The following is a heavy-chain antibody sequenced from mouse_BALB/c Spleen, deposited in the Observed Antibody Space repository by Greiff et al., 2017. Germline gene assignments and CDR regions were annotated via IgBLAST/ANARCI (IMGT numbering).Heavy chain of an antibody. CDR3: ARDLYGNYENYFDY. CDR1: GFTFSSYG. V-gene: IGHV5-6-3*01. CDR2: INSNGGST. D-gene: IGHD2-1*01. Sequence: EVQLVESGGGLVQPGGSLKLSCAASGFTFSSYGMSWVRQTPDKRLELVATINSNGGSTYYPDSVKGRFTISRDNAKNTLYLQMSSLKSEDTAMYYCARDLYGNYENYFDYWGQGTTLTVSS. J-gene: IGHJ2*01.